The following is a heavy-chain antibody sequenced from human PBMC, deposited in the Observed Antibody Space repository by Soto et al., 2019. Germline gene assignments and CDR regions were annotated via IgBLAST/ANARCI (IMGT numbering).Heavy chain of an antibody. Sequence: PSETLSLTCAVSGGSISSGGYSWSWIRQPPGKGLEWIGYIYQSGSTYYNPSLKSRVTISVDRSRNQFSLKLSSVTAADTAVYFCATQSYSNSGAYYFYAMDVWGQGTTVTVSS. CDR3: ATQSYSNSGAYYFYAMDV. CDR1: GGSISSGGYS. D-gene: IGHD4-4*01. V-gene: IGHV4-30-2*01. CDR2: IYQSGST. J-gene: IGHJ6*02.